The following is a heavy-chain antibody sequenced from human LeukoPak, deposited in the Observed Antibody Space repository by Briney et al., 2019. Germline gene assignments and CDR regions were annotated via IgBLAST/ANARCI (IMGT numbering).Heavy chain of an antibody. CDR1: GGSISSSSYY. J-gene: IGHJ4*02. CDR2: IYYSGST. D-gene: IGHD5-18*01. CDR3: AIGVYTAQEPFFDY. Sequence: SETLSLTCTVSGGSISSSSYYWGWIRQPAGKGLEWIGSIYYSGSTYYSPSLKSRVTISVDTSKNQFSLKLSSVTAADTAVYYCAIGVYTAQEPFFDYWGQGTLVTVSS. V-gene: IGHV4-39*01.